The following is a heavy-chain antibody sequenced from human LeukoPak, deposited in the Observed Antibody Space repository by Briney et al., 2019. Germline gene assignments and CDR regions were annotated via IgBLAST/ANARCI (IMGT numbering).Heavy chain of an antibody. Sequence: GGSLRLSCAASGFTFSGYSMNWVRQAPGKGLEWVSSISSSSSYIYYADSVKGRFTISRDNAKNSLYLQMNSLRAEDTAVYYCARDLPTHDAFDIWGQGTMVTVSS. J-gene: IGHJ3*02. CDR2: ISSSSSYI. V-gene: IGHV3-21*01. CDR3: ARDLPTHDAFDI. CDR1: GFTFSGYS.